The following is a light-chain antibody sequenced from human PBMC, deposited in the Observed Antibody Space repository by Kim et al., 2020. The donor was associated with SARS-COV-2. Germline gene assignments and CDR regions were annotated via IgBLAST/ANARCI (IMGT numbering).Light chain of an antibody. V-gene: IGKV3-20*01. CDR3: QQYRSSPRT. CDR1: QSISSS. CDR2: DAS. J-gene: IGKJ1*01. Sequence: LSPGQRATLACRASQSISSSLAWYQQKPGQAPRLLMYDASTRATGIPDRFSGSRSETDFTLTISRLDPEDFAVYYCQQYRSSPRTFGQGTKVDIK.